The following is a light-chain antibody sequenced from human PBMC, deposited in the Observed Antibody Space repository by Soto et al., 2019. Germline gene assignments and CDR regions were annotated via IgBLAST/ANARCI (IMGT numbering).Light chain of an antibody. CDR1: QHIATS. J-gene: IGKJ1*01. CDR2: GAS. V-gene: IGKV1-39*01. Sequence: DIQMTQSPSLLSASIRDRVTITCRASQHIATSLSWFQHKVGKAPTLLIYGASALQSGVPSRFSGSGSGTHFTLTISGLQPEDFATYYCQQSSSVPRTFGQGTRVDLK. CDR3: QQSSSVPRT.